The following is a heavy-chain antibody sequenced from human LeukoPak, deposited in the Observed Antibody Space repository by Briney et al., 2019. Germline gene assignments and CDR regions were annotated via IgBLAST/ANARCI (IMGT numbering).Heavy chain of an antibody. D-gene: IGHD5-18*01. J-gene: IGHJ4*02. Sequence: SETLSLTCTVSGGSISSSSYYWGWIRQPPGKGLEWIGSIYYSGSTYYNPSLKSRVTISVDTSKNQFSLKLSSVTAADTAVYYCASFLGDSYGSLDYWGQGTLVTVSS. CDR1: GGSISSSSYY. V-gene: IGHV4-39*01. CDR3: ASFLGDSYGSLDY. CDR2: IYYSGST.